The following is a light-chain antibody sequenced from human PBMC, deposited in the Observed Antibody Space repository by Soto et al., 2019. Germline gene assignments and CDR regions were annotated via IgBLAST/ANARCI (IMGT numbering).Light chain of an antibody. CDR1: SSDIGGYYY. J-gene: IGLJ1*01. CDR2: QVT. V-gene: IGLV2-14*01. CDR3: TSYSSSSTFYV. Sequence: QSALAQPASVSGSPGQSITISCTGTSSDIGGYYYVSWYQHRPGKAPKLMIYQVTNRPSGVSNRFSGSKSGNTASLTISGLQAEDEADYYCTSYSSSSTFYVFGTGTKVTAL.